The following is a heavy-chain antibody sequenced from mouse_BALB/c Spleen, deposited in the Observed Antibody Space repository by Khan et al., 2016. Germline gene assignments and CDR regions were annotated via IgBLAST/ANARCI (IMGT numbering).Heavy chain of an antibody. CDR1: GYSITSDYA. CDR2: ISYSGST. CDR3: ARRWSYAMYY. Sequence: EVELVESGPGLAKPSQSLSLTCTVTGYSITSDYAWNWIRQFPGNKLEWMGYISYSGSTSYTPSLKSRISITRDTSKNQFFLQLNSVTTEDTATYCGARRWSYAMYYWGQGTSVTVSS. J-gene: IGHJ4*01. V-gene: IGHV3-2*02.